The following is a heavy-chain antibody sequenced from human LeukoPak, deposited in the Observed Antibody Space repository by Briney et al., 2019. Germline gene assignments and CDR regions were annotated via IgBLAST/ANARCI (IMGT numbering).Heavy chain of an antibody. CDR2: IYSGGST. Sequence: GGSLRLSCAASGFTVSSNYMSWVRQAPGKGLEWVSVIYSGGSTYYADSVKGRFTISRDNSKNTLYLQMNSLRAEDTAVYYCARELRGYSGYGHFDYWGQGTLVTVSS. CDR3: ARELRGYSGYGHFDY. CDR1: GFTVSSNY. D-gene: IGHD5-12*01. J-gene: IGHJ4*02. V-gene: IGHV3-53*01.